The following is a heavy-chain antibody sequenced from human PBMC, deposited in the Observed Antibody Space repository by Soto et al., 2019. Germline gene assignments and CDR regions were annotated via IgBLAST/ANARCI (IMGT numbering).Heavy chain of an antibody. CDR2: IDGGKT. D-gene: IGHD1-26*01. CDR3: TSNAAAKVGTLSY. V-gene: IGHV3-15*01. J-gene: IGHJ4*02. Sequence: VQLVESGGGVVQPGRSLRLSCVASGFSFTTYPMHWVRQAPGKGLDWVGRIDGGKTDFAAPVEGRFTFSRDDSRNTLFLQMNSLKTEDTGVYYCTSNAAAKVGTLSYWGQGTLVTVSS. CDR1: GFSFTTYP.